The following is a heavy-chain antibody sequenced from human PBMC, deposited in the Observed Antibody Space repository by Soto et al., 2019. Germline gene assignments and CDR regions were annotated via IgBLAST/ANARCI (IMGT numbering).Heavy chain of an antibody. J-gene: IGHJ6*02. Sequence: ASVKVSCKASGYTFTGYYVHWVRQAPGQGLEWMGWINPNSGDTYLAQRFQGRVTMNRDTSIGTAYMELRGLTSDDTAEYYCAKGGAIVADGNRVYLYNAMDVWGQGTTVTVSS. CDR2: INPNSGDT. CDR3: AKGGAIVADGNRVYLYNAMDV. D-gene: IGHD5-12*01. CDR1: GYTFTGYY. V-gene: IGHV1-2*02.